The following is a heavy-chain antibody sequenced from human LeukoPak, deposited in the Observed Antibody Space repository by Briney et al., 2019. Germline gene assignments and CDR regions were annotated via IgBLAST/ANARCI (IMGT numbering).Heavy chain of an antibody. V-gene: IGHV1-69*13. CDR1: GGTFSSYA. J-gene: IGHJ5*02. D-gene: IGHD2-2*01. CDR3: ARTDIVVVPAAIYDWFDP. Sequence: ASVKVSCKASGGTFSSYAISWVRQAPGQGLEWMGGIIPIFGTANYAQKFQGRVTITADESTSTAYMELSSLRSEDTAVYYCARTDIVVVPAAIYDWFDPWGQGTLVTVSS. CDR2: IIPIFGTA.